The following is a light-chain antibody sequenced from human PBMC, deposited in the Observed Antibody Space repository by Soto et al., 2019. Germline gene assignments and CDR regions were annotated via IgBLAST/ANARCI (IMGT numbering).Light chain of an antibody. CDR2: EVS. CDR3: SSYAGSNTCYV. V-gene: IGLV2-8*01. CDR1: SSDVGGYNY. Sequence: QSALTQPPSASGSPGQSVTISCTGTSSDVGGYNYVSWYQQHPGKAPKLMIYEVSKRPSGVPDRFSGSKSGNTASLTVSGLQAEYEADYYCSSYAGSNTCYVFGTGTKLTVL. J-gene: IGLJ1*01.